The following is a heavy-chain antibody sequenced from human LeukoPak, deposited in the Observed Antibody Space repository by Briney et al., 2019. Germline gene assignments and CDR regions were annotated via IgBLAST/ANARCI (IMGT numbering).Heavy chain of an antibody. D-gene: IGHD3-22*01. J-gene: IGHJ3*02. CDR1: GFAFSSYW. V-gene: IGHV3-7*04. Sequence: PGGSLRLSCTGSGFAFSSYWMNWVRQAPGKGLEWVANIKQVGSERYYVDSVKGRFTISGDNAKNSLYLQMNSLRAEDTAVYYCARDYFDSGDYYDAFDIWGQGTMVTVSS. CDR3: ARDYFDSGDYYDAFDI. CDR2: IKQVGSER.